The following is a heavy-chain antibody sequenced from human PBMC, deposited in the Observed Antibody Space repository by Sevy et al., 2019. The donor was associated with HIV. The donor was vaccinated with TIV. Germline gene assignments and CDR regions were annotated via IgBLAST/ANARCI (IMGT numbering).Heavy chain of an antibody. D-gene: IGHD3-10*01. Sequence: GGSLRLSCAPSGFTFSSYSMNWVRQAPGKGLEWVSSISSTSNYIYYADSVKGRFTVSRDNAKNSLHLQMNSLGAEDPAVNYCARQRLRAMTMIRGVMGDVRTQDAFDIWGQGTMVTVSS. V-gene: IGHV3-21*01. CDR3: ARQRLRAMTMIRGVMGDVRTQDAFDI. J-gene: IGHJ3*02. CDR2: ISSTSNYI. CDR1: GFTFSSYS.